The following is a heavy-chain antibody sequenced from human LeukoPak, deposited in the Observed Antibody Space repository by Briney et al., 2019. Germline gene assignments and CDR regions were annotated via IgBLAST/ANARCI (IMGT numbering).Heavy chain of an antibody. CDR2: INHSGYT. D-gene: IGHD1-14*01. CDR1: GVPFSNYY. CDR3: TRAVAGHPD. Sequence: SETLSLPCAVSGVPFSNYYWSWVRQSPGQGLEWIGEINHSGYTNYNPSLKSRVTMSIDTSKNQFSLILTSVTAADAGVYYCTRAVAGHPDWGQGTLVTVSS. V-gene: IGHV4-34*01. J-gene: IGHJ4*02.